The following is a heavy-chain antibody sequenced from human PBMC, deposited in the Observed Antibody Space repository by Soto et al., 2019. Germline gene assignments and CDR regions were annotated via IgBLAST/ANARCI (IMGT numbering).Heavy chain of an antibody. CDR1: GVRVSRNSAA. CDR3: ARDCHDGDYVPYDF. V-gene: IGHV6-1*01. Sequence: PSPTLSLTCAISGVRVSRNSAAWYGFRPSPSRGLEWLGRTYLRSKWKHDYAVSVKSRITINPDTSKNQFSLQLNSVTPEDTAVYYCARDCHDGDYVPYDFWGQGSLVTVSS. J-gene: IGHJ4*02. CDR2: TYLRSKWKH. D-gene: IGHD4-17*01.